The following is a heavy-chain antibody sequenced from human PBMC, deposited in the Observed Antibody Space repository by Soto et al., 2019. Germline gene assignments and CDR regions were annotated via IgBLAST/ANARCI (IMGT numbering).Heavy chain of an antibody. CDR1: GYTFTSYG. CDR3: ARDLGGSYYAPVEY. Sequence: GASVKVSCKASGYTFTSYGISCVRQAPGQGLEWMGWISAYNGNTKYAQKLQGRVTTTTDTSTSTAYMELRSLRSDDTAVYYCARDLGGSYYAPVEYWGQGTLVTVSS. D-gene: IGHD1-26*01. V-gene: IGHV1-18*01. J-gene: IGHJ4*02. CDR2: ISAYNGNT.